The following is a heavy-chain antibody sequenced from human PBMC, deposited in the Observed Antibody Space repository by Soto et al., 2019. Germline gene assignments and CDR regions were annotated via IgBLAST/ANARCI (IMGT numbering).Heavy chain of an antibody. CDR2: INGHTGST. D-gene: IGHD1-26*01. V-gene: IGHV1-18*01. Sequence: QVQLVQSGAEVKRPGASVKVSCKTPGNFCSKFGISWVRQAPGQGLEWMGWINGHTGSTNYAPKFRGRVTMTTDTSTGILYMELSSLTSDGTAVYYCGSVGEQWDPRYLDYWGQGTLVSV. CDR3: GSVGEQWDPRYLDY. CDR1: GNFCSKFG. J-gene: IGHJ4*02.